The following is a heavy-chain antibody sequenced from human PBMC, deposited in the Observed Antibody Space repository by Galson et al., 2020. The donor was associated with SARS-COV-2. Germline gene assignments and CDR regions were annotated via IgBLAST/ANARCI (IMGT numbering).Heavy chain of an antibody. V-gene: IGHV4-39*01. CDR1: GGSISSSSYY. J-gene: IGHJ4*02. CDR2: IYYSGST. D-gene: IGHD3-16*01. CDR3: ARHSGGGTGDYFDY. Sequence: SETLSLTCTVSGGSISSSSYYWGWIRQPPGKGLEWIGSIYYSGSTYYNPSLKSRVTISVDTSKNQFSLKLSSVTAADTAVYYCARHSGGGTGDYFDYWGQGTLVTVSS.